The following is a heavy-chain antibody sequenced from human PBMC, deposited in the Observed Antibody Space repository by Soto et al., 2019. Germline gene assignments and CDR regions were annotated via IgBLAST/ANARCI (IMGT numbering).Heavy chain of an antibody. V-gene: IGHV3-21*01. CDR2: ISSSSSYI. Sequence: EVQLVESGGGLVKPGGSLRLSCAACGFTFSSYSMNWVRQAPGKGLEWVSSISSSSSYIYYADSVKGRFTISRDNAKNSLYLQMNSLRAEDTAVYYCATSTPYCSSTSCLDYWGQGTLVTVSS. CDR3: ATSTPYCSSTSCLDY. CDR1: GFTFSSYS. D-gene: IGHD2-2*01. J-gene: IGHJ4*02.